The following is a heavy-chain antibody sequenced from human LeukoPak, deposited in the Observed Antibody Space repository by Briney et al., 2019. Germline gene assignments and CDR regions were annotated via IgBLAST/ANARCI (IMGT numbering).Heavy chain of an antibody. CDR3: ASFSGGRYFDWFRPGY. CDR1: GGSITSCY. J-gene: IGHJ4*02. V-gene: IGHV4-4*07. D-gene: IGHD3-9*01. Sequence: SETLSLTCTVSGGSITSCYWSWIRQPAGKGLEWIGLIYSSGSTNYNPSLKSRVTMSVDTSKNQFSLKLSSVTAADTAVYYCASFSGGRYFDWFRPGYWGQGTLVTVSS. CDR2: IYSSGST.